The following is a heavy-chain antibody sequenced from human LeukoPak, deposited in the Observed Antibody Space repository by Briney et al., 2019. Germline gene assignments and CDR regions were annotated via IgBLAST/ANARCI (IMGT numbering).Heavy chain of an antibody. CDR1: GYTFTGHY. Sequence: ASVTVSCKASGYTFTGHYVHWVRQAPGQGVEWMGWINGNTGDTNYAQRFQGRVTMIRETSISTMYMELSRLRSDDTAVYYCAREYSSSLFDYWGQGTLVTVSS. D-gene: IGHD6-13*01. J-gene: IGHJ4*02. V-gene: IGHV1-2*02. CDR3: AREYSSSLFDY. CDR2: INGNTGDT.